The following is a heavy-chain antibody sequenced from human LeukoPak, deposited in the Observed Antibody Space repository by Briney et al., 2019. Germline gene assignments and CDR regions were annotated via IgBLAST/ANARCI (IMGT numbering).Heavy chain of an antibody. CDR3: ARDVAAAGLTSY. CDR2: MNPNSGNT. Sequence: ASVKVSCKASGYTFTSYDINWVRQATGQGLEWMGWMNPNSGNTGYAQKFQGRVTMTRNTSISTAYMELSSLRSDDTAVYYCARDVAAAGLTSYWGQGTLVTVSS. D-gene: IGHD6-13*01. V-gene: IGHV1-8*01. CDR1: GYTFTSYD. J-gene: IGHJ4*02.